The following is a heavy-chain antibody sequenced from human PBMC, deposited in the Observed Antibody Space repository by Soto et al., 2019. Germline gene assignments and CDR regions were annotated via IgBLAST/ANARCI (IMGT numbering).Heavy chain of an antibody. CDR2: FDPEDGET. D-gene: IGHD6-19*01. V-gene: IGHV1-24*01. J-gene: IGHJ6*02. CDR3: ATLAGRGTNYYYYYGMYV. CDR1: GYTLTELS. Sequence: ASVKVSCKVSGYTLTELSMHWVRQAPGKGLEWMGGFDPEDGETIYAQKFQGRVTMTEDTSTDTAYMELSSLRSEDTAVYYCATLAGRGTNYYYYYGMYVWGQGTTVTVSS.